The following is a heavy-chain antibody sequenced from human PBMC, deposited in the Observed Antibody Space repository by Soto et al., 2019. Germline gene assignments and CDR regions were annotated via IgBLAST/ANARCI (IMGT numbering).Heavy chain of an antibody. Sequence: EVQLLESGGGLVQPGGSLRLSCAASGFTFSSYAMSWVRQAPGKGLEWVSAISGSGGSTYYADSVKGRFNISRDNSKNTLYLQMNSPRAEDTAEYYCAKDQQLVGHFDYWGQGTLVTVSS. J-gene: IGHJ4*02. D-gene: IGHD6-6*01. CDR3: AKDQQLVGHFDY. CDR1: GFTFSSYA. CDR2: ISGSGGST. V-gene: IGHV3-23*01.